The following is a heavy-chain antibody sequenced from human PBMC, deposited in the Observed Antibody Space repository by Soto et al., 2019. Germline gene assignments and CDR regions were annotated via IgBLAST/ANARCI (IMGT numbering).Heavy chain of an antibody. D-gene: IGHD1-7*01. CDR3: AIQNGITGTMEDAFDI. J-gene: IGHJ3*02. V-gene: IGHV4-39*01. CDR2: IYYSGST. CDR1: GGSISSSSYY. Sequence: SETLSLTCTVSGGSISSSSYYWGWIRQPPGKGLEWIGSIYYSGSTYYNPSLKSRVTISVDTSKNQFSLKLSSVTAADTAVYYCAIQNGITGTMEDAFDIWGQGTMVTVSS.